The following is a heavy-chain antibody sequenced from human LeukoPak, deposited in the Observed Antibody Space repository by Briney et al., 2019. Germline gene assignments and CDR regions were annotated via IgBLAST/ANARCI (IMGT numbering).Heavy chain of an antibody. Sequence: ASVKVSCKASGGTFSSYAISWVRQAPGQGLEWMGGIIPIFGTANYAQKFQGGVTITTDESTSTAYMELSSLRSEDAAVYYCARGNSGYDFSDLDYWGQGTLVTVSS. J-gene: IGHJ4*02. D-gene: IGHD5-12*01. CDR2: IIPIFGTA. CDR1: GGTFSSYA. CDR3: ARGNSGYDFSDLDY. V-gene: IGHV1-69*05.